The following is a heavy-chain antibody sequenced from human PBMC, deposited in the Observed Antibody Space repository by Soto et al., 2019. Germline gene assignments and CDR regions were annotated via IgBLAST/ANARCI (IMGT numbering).Heavy chain of an antibody. Sequence: GASVKVSCKASGYTFTSYYMHWVRQAPGQGLEWMGIINPSGGSTSYAQKFQGRVTMTRDTSTSTVYMELSSLRSEDTAVYYCARGGVTIFGVVTITPYYYYGMDVWGQGTTVTVSS. V-gene: IGHV1-46*01. J-gene: IGHJ6*02. CDR3: ARGGVTIFGVVTITPYYYYGMDV. CDR1: GYTFTSYY. CDR2: INPSGGST. D-gene: IGHD3-3*01.